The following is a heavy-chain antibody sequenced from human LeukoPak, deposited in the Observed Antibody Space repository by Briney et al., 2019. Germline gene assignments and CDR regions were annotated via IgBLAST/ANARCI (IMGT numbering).Heavy chain of an antibody. CDR3: ARNEAG. CDR2: IRSEESKI. CDR1: GFVFSDFG. V-gene: IGHV3-30*02. J-gene: IGHJ3*01. Sequence: GGSLRLSCEASGFVFSDFGLHWIRQAPGKGLEWLAFIRSEESKIYYLGSVRGRFTISRDNSKNTLFLQMTSLRHEDTAVYYCARNEAGWGQGTMVTVSS.